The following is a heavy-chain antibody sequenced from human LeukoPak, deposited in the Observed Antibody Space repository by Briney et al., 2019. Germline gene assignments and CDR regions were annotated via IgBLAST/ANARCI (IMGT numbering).Heavy chain of an antibody. D-gene: IGHD3-16*01. CDR3: AREGLGELTLDY. Sequence: ASVKVSCKASGYTFTSFGISWVRQAPGQGLEWMGWISTYNGDTNYAQKLQGRVTMTTDTSTNTAYMELRSLRSDDTAVYYCAREGLGELTLDYWGQGTLVTVSS. J-gene: IGHJ4*02. V-gene: IGHV1-18*01. CDR1: GYTFTSFG. CDR2: ISTYNGDT.